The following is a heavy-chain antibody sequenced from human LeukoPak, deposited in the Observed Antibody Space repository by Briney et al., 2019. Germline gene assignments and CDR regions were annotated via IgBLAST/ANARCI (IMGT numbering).Heavy chain of an antibody. CDR3: ARRSSGQRRDDAFDI. D-gene: IGHD3-22*01. J-gene: IGHJ3*02. CDR1: GGSISSGYY. Sequence: PSETLSLTCTVSGGSISSGYYWGWIRQPPGKGLEWIGSIYHSGSTYYNPSLKSRVTISVDTSKNQFSLKLSSVTAADTAVYYCARRSSGQRRDDAFDIWGQGTMVTVSS. CDR2: IYHSGST. V-gene: IGHV4-38-2*02.